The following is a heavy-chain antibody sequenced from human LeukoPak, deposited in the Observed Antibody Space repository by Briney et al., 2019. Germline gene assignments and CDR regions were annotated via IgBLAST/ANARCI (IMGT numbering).Heavy chain of an antibody. V-gene: IGHV3-64*01. Sequence: GGSLRLSCAASGFTSSSNAMHWVRQAPGKGLEYVSAISSNGGSAYYANSVKGRFTISRDSSKNTLYLQMGSLRAEDMAVYYCAREGPRNYYFDYWGQGTLVTVSS. CDR1: GFTSSSNA. J-gene: IGHJ4*02. CDR2: ISSNGGSA. CDR3: AREGPRNYYFDY.